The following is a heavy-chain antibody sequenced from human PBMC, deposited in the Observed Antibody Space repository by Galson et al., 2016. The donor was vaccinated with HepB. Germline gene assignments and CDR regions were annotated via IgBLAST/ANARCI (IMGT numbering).Heavy chain of an antibody. CDR1: GFIFSTYG. CDR3: AKASGWYSLVDY. D-gene: IGHD6-19*01. V-gene: IGHV3-33*06. CDR2: IWYDGSNE. Sequence: SLRLSCAASGFIFSTYGIHWVRQAPGKGLEWVAVIWYDGSNEYYSDSVKGRFTISRDNSKNTLYLHMNSLRGEDTAVYYCAKASGWYSLVDYWGQGTLVTVSS. J-gene: IGHJ4*02.